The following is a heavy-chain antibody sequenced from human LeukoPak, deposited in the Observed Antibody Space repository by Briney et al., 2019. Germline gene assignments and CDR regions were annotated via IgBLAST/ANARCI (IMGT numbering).Heavy chain of an antibody. D-gene: IGHD3-10*01. CDR2: LSGSGGTT. Sequence: GGSLRLSCAVSGIYLSNYGISWLHQPPAKGLEWVAGLSGSGGTTNYADSIKGRFTISRDNPKNTLCLQMNSLRAEDTAIYFCAKRGVVIRVFLVGFHKEANYFDSWGQGALVTVSS. CDR1: GIYLSNYG. J-gene: IGHJ4*02. V-gene: IGHV3-23*01. CDR3: AKRGVVIRVFLVGFHKEANYFDS.